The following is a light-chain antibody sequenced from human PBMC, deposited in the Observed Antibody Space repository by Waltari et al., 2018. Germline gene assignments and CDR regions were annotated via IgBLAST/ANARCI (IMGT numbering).Light chain of an antibody. V-gene: IGLV3-9*01. CDR2: RDT. CDR1: NIGSRS. CDR3: QVWDPSTSPV. Sequence: SYDLTPPLAVSVALGQTARITWGGSNIGSRSVHWYQQKPGQAPVLVIYRDTNRPSGIPERFSGSNSGNTATLTVSGAQAGDEADYSCQVWDPSTSPVFGGGTKLTVL. J-gene: IGLJ3*02.